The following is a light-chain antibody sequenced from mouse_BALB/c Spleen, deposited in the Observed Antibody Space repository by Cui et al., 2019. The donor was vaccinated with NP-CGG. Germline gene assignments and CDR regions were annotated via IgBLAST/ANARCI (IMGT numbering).Light chain of an antibody. V-gene: IGLV1*01. CDR3: ALWYSNHWV. CDR1: TGAVTTSNY. CDR2: GTN. J-gene: IGLJ1*01. Sequence: QAVVTQESVLTTSPGETVTLTCRSSTGAVTTSNYANWVQEKPDHLFTGLIGGTNNRVPGVPARFSGSLIGDKAARTITGAQTEDEAIYFCALWYSNHWVFGGGTKLTVL.